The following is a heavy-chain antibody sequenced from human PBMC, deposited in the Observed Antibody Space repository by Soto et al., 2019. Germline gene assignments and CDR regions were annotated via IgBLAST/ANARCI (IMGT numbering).Heavy chain of an antibody. CDR3: ARVLYYYGSGSYYLHDY. V-gene: IGHV3-33*01. D-gene: IGHD3-10*01. CDR2: IWYDGSNK. Sequence: QVQLVESGGGVVQPGRSLRLSCAASGFTFSSYGMHWVRQAPGKGLEWVAVIWYDGSNKYYADSVKGRFTISRDNSKNTLYLQMNSLRAEDTAVYYCARVLYYYGSGSYYLHDYWGQGTLVTVSS. CDR1: GFTFSSYG. J-gene: IGHJ4*02.